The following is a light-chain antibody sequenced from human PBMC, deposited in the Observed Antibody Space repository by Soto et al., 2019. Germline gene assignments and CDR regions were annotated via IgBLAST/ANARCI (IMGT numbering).Light chain of an antibody. V-gene: IGKV3-20*01. CDR2: GAS. CDR3: QQYGNSVYT. Sequence: EIVLTQSPGTLSLSPGERATLSCRASQSVKSNYLAWYQQKPGQGPRLLIYGASSRATGIPDRFSGSGSGTDFTLTISRLEPQDFAVYYCQQYGNSVYTFGQGTKLEIK. CDR1: QSVKSNY. J-gene: IGKJ2*01.